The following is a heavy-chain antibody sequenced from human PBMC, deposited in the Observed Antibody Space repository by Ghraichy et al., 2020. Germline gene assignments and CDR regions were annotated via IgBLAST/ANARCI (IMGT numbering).Heavy chain of an antibody. J-gene: IGHJ4*02. CDR2: IYYSGST. CDR3: ARRGQLCSSTSCGYFY. V-gene: IGHV4-39*01. Sequence: SQTLSLTCTVSGGSISSSSYYWGWIRQPPGKGLEWIGSIYYSGSTYYNPSLKSRVTISVDTSKNQFSLKLSSVTAADTAVYYCARRGQLCSSTSCGYFYWGQGTLVTVSS. D-gene: IGHD2-2*01. CDR1: GGSISSSSYY.